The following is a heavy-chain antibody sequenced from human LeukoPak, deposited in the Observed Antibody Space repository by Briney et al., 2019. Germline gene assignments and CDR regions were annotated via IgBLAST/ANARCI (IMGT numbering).Heavy chain of an antibody. D-gene: IGHD3-3*01. V-gene: IGHV3-9*01. Sequence: GGSLRLSCAASGFTFDDYAMHWVRQAPGKGLEWVSGISWNSDSIGYADSVKGRFTVSRDNAKNSLYLQMNSLRAEDTALYYCAKDDIPNYDFYGMDVWGQGTTVTVSS. CDR2: ISWNSDSI. J-gene: IGHJ6*02. CDR3: AKDDIPNYDFYGMDV. CDR1: GFTFDDYA.